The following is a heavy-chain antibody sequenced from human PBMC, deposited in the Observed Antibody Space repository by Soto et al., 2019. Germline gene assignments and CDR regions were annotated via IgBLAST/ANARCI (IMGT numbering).Heavy chain of an antibody. Sequence: PGGSLRLSCAASGFTFSSYAMHWVRQAPGKGLEWVAVISYDGSNKYYADSVKGRFTISRDNSKNTLYLQMNSLRAEDTAVYYCARDGTGGSYYYGSGRTPNFDYWGQGTLVTVSS. J-gene: IGHJ4*02. CDR1: GFTFSSYA. D-gene: IGHD3-10*01. CDR2: ISYDGSNK. V-gene: IGHV3-30-3*01. CDR3: ARDGTGGSYYYGSGRTPNFDY.